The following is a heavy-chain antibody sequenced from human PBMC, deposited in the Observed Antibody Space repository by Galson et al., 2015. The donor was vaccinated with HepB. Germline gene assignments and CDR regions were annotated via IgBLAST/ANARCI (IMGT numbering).Heavy chain of an antibody. CDR1: GFTFSSYS. CDR2: ISSSSSTI. D-gene: IGHD4-17*01. V-gene: IGHV3-48*02. Sequence: SLRLSCAASGFTFSSYSMNWVRQAPGKGLEWVSYISSSSSTIYYADSVKGRFTISRDNAKNSLYLQMNSLRDEDTAVYYCAREHDYGDLGGYYYYGMDVWGQGTTVTVSS. CDR3: AREHDYGDLGGYYYYGMDV. J-gene: IGHJ6*02.